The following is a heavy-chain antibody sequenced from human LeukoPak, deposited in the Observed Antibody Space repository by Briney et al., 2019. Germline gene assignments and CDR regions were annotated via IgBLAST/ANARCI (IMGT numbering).Heavy chain of an antibody. CDR1: GDSVSSNSAA. CDR2: TYYRSKWYN. Sequence: PSQTLSVTCAISGDSVSSNSAAWNWIRQSPSRGLEWLGRTYYRSKWYNDYAVSVKSRITINPDTSKNQFSLQLNSVTPEDTAVYYCARELWQQLPEGWFDPWGQGTLVTVSS. J-gene: IGHJ5*02. V-gene: IGHV6-1*01. CDR3: ARELWQQLPEGWFDP. D-gene: IGHD6-13*01.